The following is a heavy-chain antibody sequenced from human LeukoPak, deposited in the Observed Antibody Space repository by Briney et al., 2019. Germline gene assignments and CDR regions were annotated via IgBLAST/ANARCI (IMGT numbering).Heavy chain of an antibody. V-gene: IGHV3-9*01. Sequence: GGSLRLSCAAPGFPFDDYAIHWVRDAPAPSVGWVSDMSRIIDSIDYVHSVQGRFTLSRDNHNNSLCLQMNSLRAQHTAWYFFAIYIDIVATIDFPFGHWGQGTLVTVSS. CDR2: MSRIIDSI. D-gene: IGHD5-12*01. J-gene: IGHJ4*02. CDR3: AIYIDIVATIDFPFGH. CDR1: GFPFDDYA.